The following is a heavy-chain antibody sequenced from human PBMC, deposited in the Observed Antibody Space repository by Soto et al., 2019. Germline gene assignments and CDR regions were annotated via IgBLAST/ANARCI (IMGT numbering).Heavy chain of an antibody. D-gene: IGHD2-15*01. J-gene: IGHJ4*02. Sequence: GGSLRLSCAASGFTFSNYWMSWVRQAPGKGLEWVAHIKQDGSEKYYVDSVKGRFTISRDNAKNSLFLQMNSLRAEDTAVYYCARDQGYCSGATCYTRIDYWGQGTLVTVSS. V-gene: IGHV3-7*01. CDR2: IKQDGSEK. CDR1: GFTFSNYW. CDR3: ARDQGYCSGATCYTRIDY.